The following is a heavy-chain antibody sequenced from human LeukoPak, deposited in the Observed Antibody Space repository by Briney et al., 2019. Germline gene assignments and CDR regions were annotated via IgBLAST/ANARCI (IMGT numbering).Heavy chain of an antibody. J-gene: IGHJ3*02. Sequence: EASVKVSCKASGGTFSSYAISWVRQAPGQGLEWMGGIIPIFGTANCAQKFQGRVTITADKSTSTAYMELSSLRSEDTAVYYCARDYSIAVAADAAIDAFDIWGQGTMVTVSS. CDR3: ARDYSIAVAADAAIDAFDI. CDR1: GGTFSSYA. CDR2: IIPIFGTA. D-gene: IGHD6-19*01. V-gene: IGHV1-69*06.